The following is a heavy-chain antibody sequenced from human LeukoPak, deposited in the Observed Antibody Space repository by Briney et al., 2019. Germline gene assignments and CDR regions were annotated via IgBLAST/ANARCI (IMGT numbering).Heavy chain of an antibody. CDR1: GFIVSSNY. J-gene: IGHJ6*03. Sequence: PGGSLRLSCAASGFIVSSNYMSWVRQGPGKGLEGGSGIYSGDSTYYADSVKGRFTISRDNSKNTMYLKMNSLRMEDTAVYYCARTEKVGATGYYMGVWGKGTTVTVSS. CDR3: ARTEKVGATGYYMGV. V-gene: IGHV3-53*01. CDR2: IYSGDST. D-gene: IGHD3-16*01.